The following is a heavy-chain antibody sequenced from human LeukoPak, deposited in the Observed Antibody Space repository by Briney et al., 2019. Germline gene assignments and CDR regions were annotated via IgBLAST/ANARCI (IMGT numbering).Heavy chain of an antibody. CDR1: GFTFDDFA. D-gene: IGHD1-26*01. Sequence: PGRALRLSCAASGFTFDDFAMHWVRQAPGKGREWVAGISWNGGSIDYANSVRGRFIISRDNAENSLYLQMNSLRAEDTALYYCSKGSGRFWTYFDHWGQGALVTVS. CDR2: ISWNGGSI. CDR3: SKGSGRFWTYFDH. V-gene: IGHV3-9*01. J-gene: IGHJ4*02.